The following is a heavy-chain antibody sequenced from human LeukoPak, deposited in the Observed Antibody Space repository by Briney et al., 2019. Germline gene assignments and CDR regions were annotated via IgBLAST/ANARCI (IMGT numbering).Heavy chain of an antibody. D-gene: IGHD6-13*01. J-gene: IGHJ4*02. V-gene: IGHV3-30*03. CDR3: ARALGSSWDSSLDS. CDR2: ISYDGSVE. Sequence: GGSLRLSCAASGFTFSIYAMTWVRQAPGKGLEWVALISYDGSVEKNAASVKGRFTISRDNSKNTLYLQMNSLRTEDTAVYYCARALGSSWDSSLDSWGQGTLVPVSS. CDR1: GFTFSIYA.